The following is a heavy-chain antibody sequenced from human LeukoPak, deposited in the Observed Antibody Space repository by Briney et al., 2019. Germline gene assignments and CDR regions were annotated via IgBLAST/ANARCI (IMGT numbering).Heavy chain of an antibody. Sequence: PGGSLRLTCAASGFTFSDYYMSWIRQAPGKGLEWVSYISSSSSYTNYADSVKGRFTISRDNAKNSLYLQMNSLRAEDTAVYYCARDLYYYDSSGYKLDYWGQGTLVTVSS. J-gene: IGHJ4*02. CDR3: ARDLYYYDSSGYKLDY. CDR2: ISSSSSYT. CDR1: GFTFSDYY. V-gene: IGHV3-11*05. D-gene: IGHD3-22*01.